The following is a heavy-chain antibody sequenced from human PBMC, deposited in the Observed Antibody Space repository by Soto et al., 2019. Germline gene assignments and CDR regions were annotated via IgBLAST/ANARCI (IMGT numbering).Heavy chain of an antibody. CDR1: GFTFSSYG. D-gene: IGHD2-2*03. CDR3: VRLGYCSSSSCYYFDY. Sequence: GGSLRLSCAASGFTFSSYGMHWVRQAPGKGLEWVAVIWYDGSNKYYADYVKGRFTISRDNTKNTLYLQMNSLRAEYMVLYYCVRLGYCSSSSCYYFDYWGQGTLVTVSS. CDR2: IWYDGSNK. J-gene: IGHJ4*02. V-gene: IGHV3-33*01.